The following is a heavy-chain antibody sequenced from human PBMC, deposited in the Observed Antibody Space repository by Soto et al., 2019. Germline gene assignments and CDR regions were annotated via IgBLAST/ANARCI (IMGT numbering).Heavy chain of an antibody. CDR3: ARDSGYDSSGYYYLSGMDV. V-gene: IGHV4-30-4*01. D-gene: IGHD3-22*01. CDR2: IYYSGST. J-gene: IGHJ6*02. Sequence: PSETLSLTCTVSGGSISSGDYYWSWIRQPPGKGLEWIGYIYYSGSTYYNPSLKSRVTISVDTSKNQFSLKLSSVTAADTAVYYCARDSGYDSSGYYYLSGMDVWGQGXTVTVSS. CDR1: GGSISSGDYY.